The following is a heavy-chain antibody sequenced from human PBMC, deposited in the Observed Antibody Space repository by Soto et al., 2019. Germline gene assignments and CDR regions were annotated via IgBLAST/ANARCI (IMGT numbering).Heavy chain of an antibody. Sequence: PSETLSLTCTISGDSISGFYWGWIRQPPGKGLEWIGNIYYSGSANYDPSLRSRVTISLNTSKNQFSLNLNSVTAADTAIYYCARWTYCGGDCYWLDFWGQGTLVTVSS. CDR2: IYYSGSA. J-gene: IGHJ4*02. D-gene: IGHD2-21*02. CDR3: ARWTYCGGDCYWLDF. V-gene: IGHV4-59*01. CDR1: GDSISGFY.